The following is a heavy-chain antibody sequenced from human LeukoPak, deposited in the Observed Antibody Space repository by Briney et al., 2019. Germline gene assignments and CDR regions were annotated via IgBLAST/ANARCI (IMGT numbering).Heavy chain of an antibody. J-gene: IGHJ6*02. V-gene: IGHV1-69*04. CDR2: IIPILGIA. CDR1: GGTFSSYA. CDR3: ARGKTYYDFWSGFKGMDV. D-gene: IGHD3-3*01. Sequence: GASVKVSCKASGGTFSSYAISWVRQAPGQGLEWMGRIIPILGIANYAQKFQGRVTITADKSTGTAYMELSSLRSEDTAVYYCARGKTYYDFWSGFKGMDVWGQGTTVTVSS.